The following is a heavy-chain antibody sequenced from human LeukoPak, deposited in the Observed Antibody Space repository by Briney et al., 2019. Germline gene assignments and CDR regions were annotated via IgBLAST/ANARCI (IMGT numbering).Heavy chain of an antibody. Sequence: SETLSLTCAVYGGSFSGYYWSWIRQPPGKGLEWIGEINHSGSTNYNPSLKSRVTISVDTSKNQFSLKLSSVTAADTAVYYCARGLDSHYMDVWGKGTTVTVSS. J-gene: IGHJ6*03. CDR1: GGSFSGYY. D-gene: IGHD3-3*01. CDR3: ARGLDSHYMDV. V-gene: IGHV4-34*01. CDR2: INHSGST.